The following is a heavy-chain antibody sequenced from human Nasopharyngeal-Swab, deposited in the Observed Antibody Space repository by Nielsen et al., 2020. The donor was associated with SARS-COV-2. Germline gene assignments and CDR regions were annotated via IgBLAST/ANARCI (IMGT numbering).Heavy chain of an antibody. CDR1: GFTFGNYW. J-gene: IGHJ4*02. CDR3: AKDRYCSGGACYFNGFDS. D-gene: IGHD2-15*01. V-gene: IGHV3-74*01. Sequence: GGSLRLSCVASGFTFGNYWMHWVRQVPGKGLVWVSHINADGSSTTYADSVKGRFTISRDSSWNTLYLQMNSLTAEDTAVYYCAKDRYCSGGACYFNGFDSWGQGTLVTVSS. CDR2: INADGSST.